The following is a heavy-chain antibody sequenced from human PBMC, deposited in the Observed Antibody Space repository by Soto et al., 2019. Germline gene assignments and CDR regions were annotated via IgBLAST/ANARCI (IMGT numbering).Heavy chain of an antibody. J-gene: IGHJ6*02. Sequence: PGESLKISCKGSGYSFTSYWISWVRQMPGKGLEWMGSIDPSDSYTIYSPSFQGHVTMSADKSITTASLQWSSLKASDTAMYYCARRGRVEVEYNYYYNIMDVWGQGTTVTVSS. D-gene: IGHD3-10*01. CDR3: ARRGRVEVEYNYYYNIMDV. V-gene: IGHV5-10-1*01. CDR2: IDPSDSYT. CDR1: GYSFTSYW.